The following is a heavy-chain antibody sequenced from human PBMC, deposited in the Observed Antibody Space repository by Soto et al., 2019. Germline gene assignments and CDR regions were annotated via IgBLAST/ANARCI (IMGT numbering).Heavy chain of an antibody. Sequence: PGESLKISCKGSGYSFPSYWIAWVRQMPGKGLEWMGIIHPGDSDIRYSPPFQGQVTISADKSIDSAYLQWSSLKASDTAMYYCARARSFGLRNFDYWGKGTMVIVSA. D-gene: IGHD1-26*01. CDR2: IHPGDSDI. CDR3: ARARSFGLRNFDY. V-gene: IGHV5-51*01. CDR1: GYSFPSYW. J-gene: IGHJ4*02.